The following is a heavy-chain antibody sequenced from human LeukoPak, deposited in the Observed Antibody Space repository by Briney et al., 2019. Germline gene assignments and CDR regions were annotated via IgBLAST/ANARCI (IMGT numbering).Heavy chain of an antibody. Sequence: PGGSLRLSCAASGFTFSSYSMNWVRQAPGKGLEWVSSISSSSSYIYYADSVKGRFTISRDNAKNSLYLQMNSLRAEDTAVYYCARERDSGSYGYGAFDIWGQGTMVTVSS. J-gene: IGHJ3*02. CDR2: ISSSSSYI. CDR1: GFTFSSYS. D-gene: IGHD1-26*01. V-gene: IGHV3-21*01. CDR3: ARERDSGSYGYGAFDI.